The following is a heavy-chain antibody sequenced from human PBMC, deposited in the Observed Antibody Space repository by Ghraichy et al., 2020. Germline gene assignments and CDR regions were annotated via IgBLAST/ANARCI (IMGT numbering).Heavy chain of an antibody. Sequence: SETLSLTCSVSGDSISSYYWSWLRQPPGKGLEWIGYINYSGTTNYNPSLKSRVTISLDTSKNHFSLKVTSVTAADTAVYYCARGAGWYDYWGQGTLVTVSS. CDR3: ARGAGWYDY. D-gene: IGHD2-15*01. CDR2: INYSGTT. CDR1: GDSISSYY. V-gene: IGHV4-59*01. J-gene: IGHJ4*02.